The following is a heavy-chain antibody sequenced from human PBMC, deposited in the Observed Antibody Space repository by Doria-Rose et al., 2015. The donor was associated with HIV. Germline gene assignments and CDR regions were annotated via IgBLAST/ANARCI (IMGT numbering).Heavy chain of an antibody. CDR3: ARMGSYRELDY. Sequence: LQESGPGLVKPSATLSLTCNVSGASVSSRGSYWTWIRQVPGKGLESLGYTYYTGTSDYSPSPKSRLNMAVDTSKNQFSLKLSFVTVADTAVYYCARMGSYRELDYWGQGALVIVSA. D-gene: IGHD3-3*01. CDR1: GASVSSRGSY. CDR2: TYYTGTS. V-gene: IGHV4-31*03. J-gene: IGHJ4*02.